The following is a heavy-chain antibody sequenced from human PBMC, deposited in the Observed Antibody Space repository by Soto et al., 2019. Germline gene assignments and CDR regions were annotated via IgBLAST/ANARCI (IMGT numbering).Heavy chain of an antibody. Sequence: VKVSCKAPGGTFSSYAISWARQAPGQGLEWMGGIIPILGTANYAQKFQGRVTITADESTSTAYMELSSLRSEDTAVYYCAGGGPGLEWFPRNDYWGQGTLVTVSS. J-gene: IGHJ4*02. CDR2: IIPILGTA. V-gene: IGHV1-69*13. CDR1: GGTFSSYA. CDR3: AGGGPGLEWFPRNDY. D-gene: IGHD3-3*01.